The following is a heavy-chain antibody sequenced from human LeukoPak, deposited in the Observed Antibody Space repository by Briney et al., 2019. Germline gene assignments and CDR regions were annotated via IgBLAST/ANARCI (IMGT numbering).Heavy chain of an antibody. V-gene: IGHV3-23*01. CDR1: GFTFSSYA. CDR3: AREGYYDSSGYYAFDY. CDR2: ISGSGGST. J-gene: IGHJ4*02. D-gene: IGHD3-22*01. Sequence: GGSLRLSCAASGFTFSSYAMSWVRQAPGKGLEWVSAISGSGGSTYYADSVKGRFTISRDNSKNTLYLQMNSLRAEDTAVYYCAREGYYDSSGYYAFDYWGQGTLVTVSS.